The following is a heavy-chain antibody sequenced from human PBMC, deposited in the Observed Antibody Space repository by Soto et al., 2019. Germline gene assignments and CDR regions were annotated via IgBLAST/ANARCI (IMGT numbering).Heavy chain of an antibody. V-gene: IGHV1-69*01. CDR2: IIPIFGTA. D-gene: IGHD5-18*01. CDR1: GGTFSSYA. Sequence: QVQLVQSGAEVKKPGSSVKVSCKASGGTFSSYAISWVRQAPGQRLEWMGGIIPIFGTANYAQKFQGRVTSTADESTSTAYMELSSLRAEDTAVYYCARDQGYSYANNWFDPWGQGTLVTVYS. CDR3: ARDQGYSYANNWFDP. J-gene: IGHJ5*02.